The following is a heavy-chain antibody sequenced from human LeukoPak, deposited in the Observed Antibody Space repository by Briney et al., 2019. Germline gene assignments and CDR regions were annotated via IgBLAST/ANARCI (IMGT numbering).Heavy chain of an antibody. CDR2: ISRDGSSR. V-gene: IGHV3-74*01. CDR3: VRGTSRDYGYGGDDPY. Sequence: GGSLRLSCAVSGFTFSTYWMHWVREAPGKGLVWVSRISRDGSSRTYADSVMGRFTISRDSARNTLYLQMDSLRAEDTAVYYCVRGTSRDYGYGGDDPYWGQGTLVIVSS. J-gene: IGHJ4*02. D-gene: IGHD2-21*02. CDR1: GFTFSTYW.